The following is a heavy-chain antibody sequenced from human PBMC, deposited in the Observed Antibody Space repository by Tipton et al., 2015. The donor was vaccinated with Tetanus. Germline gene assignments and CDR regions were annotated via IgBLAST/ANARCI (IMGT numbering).Heavy chain of an antibody. D-gene: IGHD2-8*02. CDR2: VYYTGDT. CDR3: AGVTAQRTELYFEH. CDR1: GGSTHGFY. V-gene: IGHV4-59*01. Sequence: TLSLTCTVSGGSTHGFYWTWIRQPPGKGLEWVGYVYYTGDTNYNPSLKSRVTISMDRSENQISLKMTSVTAADTAVYYCAGVTAQRTELYFEHWGQGTQVTVSS. J-gene: IGHJ1*01.